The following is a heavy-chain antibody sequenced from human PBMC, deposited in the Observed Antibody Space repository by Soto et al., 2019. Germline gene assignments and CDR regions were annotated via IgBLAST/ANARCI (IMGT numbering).Heavy chain of an antibody. CDR1: GGSFSGYY. CDR2: INHSGST. D-gene: IGHD1-26*01. CDR3: ASPSREAAIVGATTGDY. J-gene: IGHJ4*02. Sequence: QVQLQQWGAGLLKPSETLSLTCAVYGGSFSGYYWSWIRQPPGKGLEWIGKINHSGSTNYNRSLKLRVTISVDTSKNQFSLKLSSVTAADTAVYYCASPSREAAIVGATTGDYWGQGTLVTVSS. V-gene: IGHV4-34*01.